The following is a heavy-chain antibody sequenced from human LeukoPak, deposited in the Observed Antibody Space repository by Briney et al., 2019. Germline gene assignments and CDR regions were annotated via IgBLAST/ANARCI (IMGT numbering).Heavy chain of an antibody. D-gene: IGHD3-10*01. Sequence: SETLSLTCTVSGGSISNNNYHWGWVRQPPGKGLEWIGSIYYSGTTYYNPSLRSRVTVSVDTSMNQFSLKLSSVTAADTAVYYCARSHYYGSGGDYWGQGTLVTVSS. CDR2: IYYSGTT. J-gene: IGHJ4*02. CDR1: GGSISNNNYH. V-gene: IGHV4-39*07. CDR3: ARSHYYGSGGDY.